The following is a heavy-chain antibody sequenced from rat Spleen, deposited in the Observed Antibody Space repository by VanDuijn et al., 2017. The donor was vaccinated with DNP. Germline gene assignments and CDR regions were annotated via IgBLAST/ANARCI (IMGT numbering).Heavy chain of an antibody. CDR3: ATLIRGHWFAY. CDR1: GFTFNNYW. J-gene: IGHJ3*01. V-gene: IGHV5-31*01. Sequence: EVQLVESGGDLVQPGRSLKLSCVASGFTFNNYWMTWIRQVPGKGLEWFASITSSGSDTYYPDSVKGRFTISRDNARNTLYLQMDSLRSEDTATYYCATLIRGHWFAYWGQGTLVTVSS. D-gene: IGHD4-3*01. CDR2: ITSSGSDT.